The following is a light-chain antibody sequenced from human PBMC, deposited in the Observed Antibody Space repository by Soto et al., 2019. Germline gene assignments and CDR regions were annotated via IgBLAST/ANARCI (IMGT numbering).Light chain of an antibody. CDR1: QTVSRNN. J-gene: IGKJ1*01. Sequence: EIVLTQSPGTLSLYPGERATLSCRASQTVSRNNLVWYQQRPGQPPRLLIYQTSIRAAGIPARFSASGSGTDFTLTISDVQPEDFALYYCHQRQSWPRTFGQGTKVDIK. CDR2: QTS. V-gene: IGKV3-11*01. CDR3: HQRQSWPRT.